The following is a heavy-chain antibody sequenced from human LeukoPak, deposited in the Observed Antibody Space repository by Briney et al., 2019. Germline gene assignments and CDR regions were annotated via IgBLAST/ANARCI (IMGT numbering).Heavy chain of an antibody. CDR3: ARGRGYSYGYRYYYYGMDV. Sequence: SSETLSLTCTVSGGSISSSGYYWSWIRQPPGKGLEWIGEINHSGSTNYNPSLKSRVTISVDTSKNQFSLKLSSVTAADTAVYYCARGRGYSYGYRYYYYGMDVWGQGTTVTVSS. D-gene: IGHD5-18*01. J-gene: IGHJ6*02. CDR2: INHSGST. V-gene: IGHV4-39*07. CDR1: GGSISSSGYY.